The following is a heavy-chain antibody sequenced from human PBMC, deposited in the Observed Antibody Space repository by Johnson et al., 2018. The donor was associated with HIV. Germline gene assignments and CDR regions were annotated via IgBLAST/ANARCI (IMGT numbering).Heavy chain of an antibody. D-gene: IGHD6-13*01. Sequence: EQLVVSGGGVVRPGGSLRLSCAASGFTFSSYAMSWVRQAPGKGLEWVANIKQDGSEKYYVDSMKGRFTISRDNAKNSLYLQMNSLRAEDTAVYYCARDDTGYSSSFDAFEVWGQGTMVTVSS. CDR3: ARDDTGYSSSFDAFEV. CDR2: IKQDGSEK. CDR1: GFTFSSYA. J-gene: IGHJ3*01. V-gene: IGHV3-7*05.